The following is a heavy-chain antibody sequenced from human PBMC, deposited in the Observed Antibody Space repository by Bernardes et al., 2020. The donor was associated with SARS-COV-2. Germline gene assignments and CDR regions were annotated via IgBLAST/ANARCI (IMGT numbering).Heavy chain of an antibody. CDR2: ISSSSSYT. V-gene: IGHV3-11*06. Sequence: GGSLRLSCAASGFTFSDYYMSWIRQAPGKGLEWVSYISSSSSYTNYADSVKGRFTISRDNAKNSLYLQMNSLRAEDTAVYYCARDSGITMVRGVIITGYYGMDVWGQGTTVTASS. J-gene: IGHJ6*02. CDR3: ARDSGITMVRGVIITGYYGMDV. CDR1: GFTFSDYY. D-gene: IGHD3-10*01.